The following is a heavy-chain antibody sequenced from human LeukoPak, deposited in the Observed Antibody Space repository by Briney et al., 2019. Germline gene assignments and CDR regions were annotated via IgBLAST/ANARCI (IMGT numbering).Heavy chain of an antibody. CDR1: GGSISSSSYY. Sequence: SETLSLTCTVSGGSISSSSYYWSWIRQPAGKGLEWIGRICTSGSTNYNPSLKSRVTMSVDTSKNQFSLKLSSVTAADTAVYYCARDLPYMDVWGKGTTVTVSS. V-gene: IGHV4-61*02. CDR2: ICTSGST. CDR3: ARDLPYMDV. J-gene: IGHJ6*03.